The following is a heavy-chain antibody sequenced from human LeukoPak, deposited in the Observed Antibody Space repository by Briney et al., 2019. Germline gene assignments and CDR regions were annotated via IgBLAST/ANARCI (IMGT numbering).Heavy chain of an antibody. CDR2: IKQDGSEK. Sequence: PGGSLRLSCAASGFTFSSYWMSWVRQAPGKGLEWVANIKQDGSEKYYVDSVKGRFTISRDNAKNSLYLQMNSLRAEDTAVYYCARLLGGYGLLGYYYYGMGVWGQGTTVTVSS. D-gene: IGHD5-18*01. J-gene: IGHJ6*02. V-gene: IGHV3-7*01. CDR3: ARLLGGYGLLGYYYYGMGV. CDR1: GFTFSSYW.